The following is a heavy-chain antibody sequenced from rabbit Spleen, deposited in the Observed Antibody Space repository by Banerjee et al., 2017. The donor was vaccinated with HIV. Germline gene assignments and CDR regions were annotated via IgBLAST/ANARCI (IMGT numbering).Heavy chain of an antibody. V-gene: IGHV1S40*01. J-gene: IGHJ3*01. D-gene: IGHD8-1*01. Sequence: QSLEESGGDLVKPGASLTLTCTASGFSFSSNYYMCWVRQAPGKGLEWIACIYAGSSGYTYYASWAKGRFTISKTSSTTVTLQLTSLTAADTATYFCARDTGSSFSTYGMDLWGQGTLVTVS. CDR3: ARDTGSSFSTYGMDL. CDR2: IYAGSSGYT. CDR1: GFSFSSNYY.